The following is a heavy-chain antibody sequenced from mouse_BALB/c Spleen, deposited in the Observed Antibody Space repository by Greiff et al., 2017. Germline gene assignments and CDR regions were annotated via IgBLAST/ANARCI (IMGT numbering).Heavy chain of an antibody. CDR1: GYTFTDYA. Sequence: VQLKESGAELVRPGVSVKISCKGSGYTFTDYAMHWVKQSHAKSLEWIGVISTYYGDASYNQKFKGKATMTVDKSSSTAYMELARLTSEDSAIYYCARGYESWYFDVWGAGTTVTVSS. D-gene: IGHD2-10*02. J-gene: IGHJ1*01. V-gene: IGHV1S137*01. CDR2: ISTYYGDA. CDR3: ARGYESWYFDV.